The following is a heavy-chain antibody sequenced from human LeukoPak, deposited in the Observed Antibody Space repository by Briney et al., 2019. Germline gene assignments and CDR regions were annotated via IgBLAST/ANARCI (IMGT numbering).Heavy chain of an antibody. CDR3: AKAQLGIAAADHFDY. Sequence: GGSLRLSCAASGFTFSSYGMSWVRQAPGKGLEWVSAISGSGGSTYYADSVKGRFTISRDNSKNTLYLQMNSLRAEDTAVYYCAKAQLGIAAADHFDYWGQGTLVTVSS. CDR2: ISGSGGST. CDR1: GFTFSSYG. D-gene: IGHD6-13*01. J-gene: IGHJ4*02. V-gene: IGHV3-23*01.